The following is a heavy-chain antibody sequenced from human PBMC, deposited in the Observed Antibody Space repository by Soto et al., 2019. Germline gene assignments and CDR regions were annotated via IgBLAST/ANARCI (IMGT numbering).Heavy chain of an antibody. V-gene: IGHV3-7*01. CDR2: IKEDGSEE. CDR1: GFELRSYW. J-gene: IGHJ4*02. Sequence: GGSLRLSCEDTGFELRSYWMSWVRQAPGKGLEWVANIKEDGSEEFYVDSVKGRFTISRDNAKNSLYLQMTALRAEDTAVYYCARGPVGFDYWGQGTLVTISS. CDR3: ARGPVGFDY.